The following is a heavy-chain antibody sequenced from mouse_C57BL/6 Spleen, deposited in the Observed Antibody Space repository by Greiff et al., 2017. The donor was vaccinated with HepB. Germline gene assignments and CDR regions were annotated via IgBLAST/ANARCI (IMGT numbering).Heavy chain of an antibody. CDR1: GYSFTGYY. V-gene: IGHV1-42*01. CDR3: ARRGYGYGDY. D-gene: IGHD2-2*01. J-gene: IGHJ2*01. Sequence: EVQLQQSGPELVKPGASVKISCKASGYSFTGYYMNWVKQSPEKSLEWIGEINPSTGGTTYNQKFKAKATLTVDKSSSTAYMQLKSLTSEDSAVYYCARRGYGYGDYWGQGTTLTVSS. CDR2: INPSTGGT.